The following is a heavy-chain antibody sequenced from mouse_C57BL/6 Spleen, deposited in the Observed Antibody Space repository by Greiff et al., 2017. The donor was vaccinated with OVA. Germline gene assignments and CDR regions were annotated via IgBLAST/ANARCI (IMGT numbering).Heavy chain of an antibody. CDR1: GYAFSSSW. J-gene: IGHJ4*01. V-gene: IGHV1-82*01. CDR3: ARGIYYGSSYAMDY. CDR2: IYPGDGDT. D-gene: IGHD1-1*01. Sequence: VQLQQSGPELVKPGASVKISCKASGYAFSSSWMNWVQQRPGKGLEWIGRIYPGDGDTNYNGKFKGKATLTADKSSSTAYMQLSSLTSEDSAVYFYARGIYYGSSYAMDYWGQGTSVTVSS.